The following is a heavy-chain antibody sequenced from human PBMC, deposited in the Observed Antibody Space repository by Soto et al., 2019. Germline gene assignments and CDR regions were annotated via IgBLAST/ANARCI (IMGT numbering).Heavy chain of an antibody. V-gene: IGHV1-2*04. D-gene: IGHD3-22*01. CDR3: TTVSQSSGHCHDC. CDR2: INPDTGGT. J-gene: IGHJ4*02. Sequence: ASVTISCTSSGYTVNVYYIHWVRQAPGRGPQWMGWINPDTGGTNYEQKFEDSVSLTRDTSISTVYLQMSSLKTEDAAVYYCTTVSQSSGHCHDCWGLGTLVTVSS. CDR1: GYTVNVYY.